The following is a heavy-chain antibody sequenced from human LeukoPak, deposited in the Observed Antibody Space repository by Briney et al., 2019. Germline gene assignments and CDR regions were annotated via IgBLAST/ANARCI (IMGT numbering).Heavy chain of an antibody. Sequence: GASVKVCCKASGGTFSSYAISWVRQAPGQGLEWMGRIIPILGIANCAQKFQGRVTITADKSTSTAYMELSSLRSEDTAVYYCAILELRYYYGMDVWGQGTTVTVSS. CDR3: AILELRYYYGMDV. V-gene: IGHV1-69*04. CDR1: GGTFSSYA. D-gene: IGHD1-7*01. J-gene: IGHJ6*02. CDR2: IIPILGIA.